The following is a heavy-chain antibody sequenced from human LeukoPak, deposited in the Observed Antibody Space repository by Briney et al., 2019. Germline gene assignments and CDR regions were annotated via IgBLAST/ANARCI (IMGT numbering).Heavy chain of an antibody. CDR2: INPNTGVT. CDR1: GYTFIDYY. J-gene: IGHJ3*02. Sequence: WASVKVSCKASGYTFIDYYVHWVRQAPGQGLEWMGWINPNTGVTNYAQKFQGRVTMTRETSSSTAYMELNSLKSDDSAVFYCARVRPWGLGAGSPFDIWGQGTMVTVSS. CDR3: ARVRPWGLGAGSPFDI. V-gene: IGHV1-2*02. D-gene: IGHD3-16*01.